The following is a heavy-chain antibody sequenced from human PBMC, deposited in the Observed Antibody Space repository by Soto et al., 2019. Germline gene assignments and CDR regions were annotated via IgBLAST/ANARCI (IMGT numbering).Heavy chain of an antibody. Sequence: QVQLVESGGGVVQPGRSLRLSCAASGITFSNYGMHWVRQAPGKGLEWVAVIWYDGTTQFYADSVQGRFTISRDNSKSTLYLQSNSLRADDTAVYYCATVDNYYGSAIWRQGTLVTVSS. CDR3: ATVDNYYGSAI. D-gene: IGHD3-10*01. J-gene: IGHJ4*02. V-gene: IGHV3-33*01. CDR2: IWYDGTTQ. CDR1: GITFSNYG.